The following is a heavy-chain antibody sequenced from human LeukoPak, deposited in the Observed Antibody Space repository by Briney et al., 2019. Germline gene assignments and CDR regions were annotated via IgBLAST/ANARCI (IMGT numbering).Heavy chain of an antibody. CDR3: ARGPVTRFEI. J-gene: IGHJ3*02. Sequence: GGSLRLSCAASGFIVSSNYMSWVRRAPGKGLEWVSVIYTGGTTYYADSVKGRFTISRDNSNNTLYLQMNSLRAEDTAVYYCARGPVTRFEIWGQGTMVTVSS. CDR1: GFIVSSNY. CDR2: IYTGGTT. D-gene: IGHD4-17*01. V-gene: IGHV3-53*01.